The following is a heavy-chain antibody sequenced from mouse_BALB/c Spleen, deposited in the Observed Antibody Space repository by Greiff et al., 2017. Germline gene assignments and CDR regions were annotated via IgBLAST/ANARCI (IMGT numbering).Heavy chain of an antibody. CDR1: GYTFTSYW. V-gene: IGHV1-69*02. J-gene: IGHJ1*01. CDR3: TREEGYFDV. CDR2: IYPSDSYT. Sequence: QVQLQQPGAELVRPGASVKLSCKASGYTFTSYWINWVKQRPGQGLEWIGNIYPSDSYTNYNQKFKDKATLTVDKSSSTAYMQLSSPTSEDSAVYYCTREEGYFDVWGAGTTVTVSS.